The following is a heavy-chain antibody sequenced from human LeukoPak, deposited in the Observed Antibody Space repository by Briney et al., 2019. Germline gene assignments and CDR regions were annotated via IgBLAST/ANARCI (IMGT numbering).Heavy chain of an antibody. CDR2: IKQDGSEK. Sequence: PGGSLRLSCAASGFTFSSYWMSWVRQAPGKGLEWVANIKQDGSEKYYVDSVKGRFTISRDNAKNSLYLQMNSLRAENTAVYYCARDPDIVVAWIDPWGQGTLVTVSS. J-gene: IGHJ5*02. CDR3: ARDPDIVVAWIDP. D-gene: IGHD2-2*01. CDR1: GFTFSSYW. V-gene: IGHV3-7*01.